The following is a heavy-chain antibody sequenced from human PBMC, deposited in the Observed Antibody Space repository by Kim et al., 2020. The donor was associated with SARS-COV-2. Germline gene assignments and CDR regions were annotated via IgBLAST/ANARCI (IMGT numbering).Heavy chain of an antibody. D-gene: IGHD1-1*01. Sequence: GGSLRLSCAASGFTFSGSAMHWVRQAPGKGLEWVGRIRSNANSNAKADAVSGRGRLTSSSDEPKNTAYLQRSRAETEDMALYDSASVSGTTIAFWDAF. J-gene: IGHJ3*01. V-gene: IGHV3-73*01. CDR1: GFTFSGSA. CDR3: ASVSGTTIAFWDAF. CDR2: IRSNANSNAK.